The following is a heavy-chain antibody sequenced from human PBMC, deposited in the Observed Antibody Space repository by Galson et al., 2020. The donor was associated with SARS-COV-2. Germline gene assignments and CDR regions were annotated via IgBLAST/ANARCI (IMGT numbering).Heavy chain of an antibody. J-gene: IGHJ3*02. Sequence: ETSETLSLTCTVSGGSISSYYWSWIRQPPGKGLEWIGYIYYSGSTNYNPSLKSRVTISVDTSKNQFSLKLSSVTAADTAVYYCAKLRLGELSLCGTTYIEAFDIWGQGTMVTGSS. D-gene: IGHD3-16*02. CDR2: IYYSGST. CDR3: AKLRLGELSLCGTTYIEAFDI. V-gene: IGHV4-59*08. CDR1: GGSISSYY.